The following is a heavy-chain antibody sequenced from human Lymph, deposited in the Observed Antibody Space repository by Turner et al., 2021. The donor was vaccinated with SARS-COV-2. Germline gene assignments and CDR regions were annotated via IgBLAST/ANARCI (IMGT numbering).Heavy chain of an antibody. D-gene: IGHD1-1*01. CDR3: ATLKSNRKILTGRYCFDF. J-gene: IGHJ4*02. CDR1: GFTLPELS. Sequence: QVQLVQSGAEVKKPGASVKISCKVPGFTLPELSIHWVRQAPGKGLEWMGGFDPEDWETIYAQKFQGKVTMTEDTSTDTAYMELSSLRSEDTAGYYWATLKSNRKILTGRYCFDFWGQGTLVTVSS. V-gene: IGHV1-24*01. CDR2: FDPEDWET.